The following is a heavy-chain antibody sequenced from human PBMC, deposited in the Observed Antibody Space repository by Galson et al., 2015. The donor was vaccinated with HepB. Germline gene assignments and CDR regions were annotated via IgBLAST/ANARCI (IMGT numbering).Heavy chain of an antibody. CDR1: GFTFSSYS. J-gene: IGHJ2*01. Sequence: SLRLSCAASGFTFSSYSMNWVRQAPGKGLEWVSSISSSSSYIYYADSVKGRFTISRDNAKNSLYLQMNSLRAEDTAVYYCARGLSSWWYFDLWGRGTLVTVSS. CDR2: ISSSSSYI. V-gene: IGHV3-21*01. D-gene: IGHD6-6*01. CDR3: ARGLSSWWYFDL.